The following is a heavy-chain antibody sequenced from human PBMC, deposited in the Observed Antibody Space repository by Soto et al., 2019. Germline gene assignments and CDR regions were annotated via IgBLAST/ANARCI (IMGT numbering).Heavy chain of an antibody. D-gene: IGHD6-19*01. Sequence: ASVKVSCKASGYTFTDCGLSWVRQAPGQGLEWMGIINPSGGSTSYAQKFQGRVTMTRDTSTSTVYMELSSLRSEDTAVYYCARVVSSGWYGYWGQGTLVTVSS. CDR3: ARVVSSGWYGY. V-gene: IGHV1-46*01. CDR1: GYTFTDCG. CDR2: INPSGGST. J-gene: IGHJ4*02.